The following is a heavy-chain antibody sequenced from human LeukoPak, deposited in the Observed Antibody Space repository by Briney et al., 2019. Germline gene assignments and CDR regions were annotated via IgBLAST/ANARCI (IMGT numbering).Heavy chain of an antibody. CDR1: GYTFTSYG. V-gene: IGHV1-18*01. Sequence: ASVKVSCKASGYTFTSYGISWVRQAPGQGLEWMGWISAYNGNTNYAQKLQGRVTMTTDASTSTAYMELRSLRSDDTAVYYCARDRLHGKIEGGHVWFDPWGQGTLVTVSS. CDR2: ISAYNGNT. J-gene: IGHJ5*02. CDR3: ARDRLHGKIEGGHVWFDP. D-gene: IGHD2/OR15-2a*01.